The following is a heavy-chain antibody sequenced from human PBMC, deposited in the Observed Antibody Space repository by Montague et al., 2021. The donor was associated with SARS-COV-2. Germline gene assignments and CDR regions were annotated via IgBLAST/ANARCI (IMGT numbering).Heavy chain of an antibody. CDR2: IYYSGTT. D-gene: IGHD3-10*01. CDR3: ARGMIRGVTTPFDY. V-gene: IGHV4-39*02. CDR1: SGSIISSGYY. Sequence: SETLSLTCSASSGSIISSGYYWGWIRQPPGKELEWIGNIYYSGTTYYNPSLQSRGTISVDTSKNHLSLRLSSVTAADTAVYFCARGMIRGVTTPFDYWGQGSQVTVSS. J-gene: IGHJ4*02.